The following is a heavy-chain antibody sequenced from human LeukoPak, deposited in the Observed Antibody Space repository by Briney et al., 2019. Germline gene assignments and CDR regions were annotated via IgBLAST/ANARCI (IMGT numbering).Heavy chain of an antibody. CDR2: TYYRSKWYN. J-gene: IGHJ2*01. V-gene: IGHV6-1*01. CDR3: ARESGYWSVGSCYWYFDL. CDR1: GDTVSSNTVA. Sequence: SQTLSLTCAISGDTVSSNTVAWNCIRQAPSRGLEWLGRTYYRSKWYNDYAVSGKSRISIDPGTSKNQVSLQLNSLTPEDTAVYCCARESGYWSVGSCYWYFDLWGRGTLVTVSS. D-gene: IGHD2-15*01.